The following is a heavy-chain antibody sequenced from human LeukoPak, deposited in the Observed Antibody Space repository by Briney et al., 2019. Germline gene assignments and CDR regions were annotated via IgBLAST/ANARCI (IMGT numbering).Heavy chain of an antibody. D-gene: IGHD3-10*01. V-gene: IGHV1-2*02. CDR2: INPNSGDT. J-gene: IGHJ4*02. CDR3: ARGGESTTWAFDN. CDR1: GYTFSGYY. Sequence: GASVKVSCKASGYTFSGYYVHWVRQAPGQGLEWMGWINPNSGDTNYAQKFQGRVTMTRDTSITTAYMELSSLRSDDTAVYYCARGGESTTWAFDNWGQGTLVTVSS.